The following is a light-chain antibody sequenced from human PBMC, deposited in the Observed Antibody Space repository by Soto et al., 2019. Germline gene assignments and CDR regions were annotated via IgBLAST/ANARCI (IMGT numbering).Light chain of an antibody. Sequence: QSALTQPASVSGSPGQSITISCTGTSSDVGGYNYVSWYQQHSGKAPKLLIYDVSNRPSGVSNRFSGSKSGNTASLTLSGRQAEDEADYYCSSYTSSSTLGVVFGGGTKLTVL. V-gene: IGLV2-14*01. CDR2: DVS. CDR3: SSYTSSSTLGVV. CDR1: SSDVGGYNY. J-gene: IGLJ2*01.